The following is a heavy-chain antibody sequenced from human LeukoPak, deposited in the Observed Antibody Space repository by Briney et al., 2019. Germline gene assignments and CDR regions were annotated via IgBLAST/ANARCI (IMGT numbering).Heavy chain of an antibody. Sequence: GGSLRLSCAASGFTFSSYGMHWVRQAPGKGLEWVAVIWYDGSNKYYADSVKGRFTISRDNSKNTLYLQMNSLRAEDTAVYYCARDIPTPYYYDSSGSDRFDYWGQGTLVTVSS. CDR3: ARDIPTPYYYDSSGSDRFDY. CDR2: IWYDGSNK. V-gene: IGHV3-33*01. J-gene: IGHJ4*02. D-gene: IGHD3-22*01. CDR1: GFTFSSYG.